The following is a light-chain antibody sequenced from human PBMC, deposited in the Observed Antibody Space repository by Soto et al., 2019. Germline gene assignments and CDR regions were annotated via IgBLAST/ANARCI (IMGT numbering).Light chain of an antibody. CDR3: FSRPSSDTQVV. J-gene: IGLJ2*01. Sequence: ALTQPASVSGSPGQSITISCTGTSSDIGYYDSVSWYQRHPDKAPKLIIYDVYSRPSGVSSRFSGSKSGNTASLTISGLQAEDEADYYCFSRPSSDTQVVFGGGTKLTVL. CDR1: SSDIGYYDS. CDR2: DVY. V-gene: IGLV2-14*03.